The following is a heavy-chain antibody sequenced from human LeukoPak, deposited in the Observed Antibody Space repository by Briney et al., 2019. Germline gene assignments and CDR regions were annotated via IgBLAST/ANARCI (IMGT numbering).Heavy chain of an antibody. Sequence: PSETLSLTCAVYGGSLSGYYWSWIRQPPGKGLEWIGEINHSGSTNYNPSLKSRVTISVDTSKNQFSLKLSSVTAADTAVYYCARGLAFTMIVVARPLPRGGVDVWGKGPRVTVSS. CDR1: GGSLSGYY. J-gene: IGHJ6*04. CDR2: INHSGST. V-gene: IGHV4-34*01. D-gene: IGHD3-22*01. CDR3: ARGLAFTMIVVARPLPRGGVDV.